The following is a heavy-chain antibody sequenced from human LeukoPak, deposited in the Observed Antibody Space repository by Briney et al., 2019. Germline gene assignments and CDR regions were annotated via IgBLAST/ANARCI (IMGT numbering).Heavy chain of an antibody. D-gene: IGHD3-10*01. CDR3: ARHFRFGELGY. CDR2: IYYSGST. V-gene: IGHV4-39*01. CDR1: GGSISSSSYY. Sequence: SETLSLTCTVSGGSISSSSYYWGWIRQPPGKGLEWIGSIYYSGSTYYNPSLKSRVTISVDTSKNQFSLKLSSVTAADTAVYYCARHFRFGELGYWGQGTLVTVSS. J-gene: IGHJ4*02.